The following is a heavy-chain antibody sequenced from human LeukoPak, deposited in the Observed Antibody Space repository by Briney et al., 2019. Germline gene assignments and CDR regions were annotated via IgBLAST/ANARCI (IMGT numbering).Heavy chain of an antibody. CDR1: GYNLTELS. V-gene: IGHV1-24*01. CDR2: FDPEDGET. J-gene: IGHJ4*02. CDR3: AAKAMVRGVIMGDY. D-gene: IGHD3-10*01. Sequence: GASVKVSCKVSGYNLTELSMHWVRQAPGKGLEWMGGFDPEDGETIYAQKFQGRVTMTEDTSTDTAYMELSSLRSEDTAVYYCAAKAMVRGVIMGDYWGQGTLVTVSS.